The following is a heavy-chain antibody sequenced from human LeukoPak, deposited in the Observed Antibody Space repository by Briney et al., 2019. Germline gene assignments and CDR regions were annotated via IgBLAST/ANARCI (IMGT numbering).Heavy chain of an antibody. D-gene: IGHD3-3*01. Sequence: ASVKASCKVSGYTFTSYATHWVRHGPGQRRGWMGWINGGNGKTKYSQKFQCRVTITRDTSASTAYMELSSLITEDTAVYYCARGDLCSESSYYYYYMEVWGEGTTVTVSS. CDR2: INGGNGKT. J-gene: IGHJ6*03. CDR3: ARGDLCSESSYYYYYMEV. V-gene: IGHV1-3*01. CDR1: GYTFTSYA.